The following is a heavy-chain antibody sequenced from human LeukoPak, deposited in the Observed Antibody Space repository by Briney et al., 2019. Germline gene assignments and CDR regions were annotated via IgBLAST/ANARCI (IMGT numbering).Heavy chain of an antibody. CDR1: GGSISSYY. J-gene: IGHJ6*02. CDR2: IYYSGST. CDR3: ARRGGTAYYDFWSGYLGYYYGMDV. V-gene: IGHV4-59*08. Sequence: SETLSLTCTVSGGSISSYYWSWIRQPPGKGLEWIGYIYYSGSTNYNPSLKSRVTISVDTSKNQFSLKLSSVTAADTAVYYCARRGGTAYYDFWSGYLGYYYGMDVWGQGTTVTVSS. D-gene: IGHD3-3*01.